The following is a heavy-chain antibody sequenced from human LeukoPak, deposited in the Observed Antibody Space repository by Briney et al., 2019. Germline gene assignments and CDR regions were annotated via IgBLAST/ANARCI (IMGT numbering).Heavy chain of an antibody. CDR1: GGTFSSYA. Sequence: GSSVKVSCKASGGTFSSYAISWVRQAPGQGLEWMGGIIPIFGTANYAQKFQGRVTITTHESTSTAYMELSSLRSEDTAVYYCARRRGQVQYNWFDPWGQGTLVTVSS. J-gene: IGHJ5*02. CDR2: IIPIFGTA. CDR3: ARRRGQVQYNWFDP. V-gene: IGHV1-69*05.